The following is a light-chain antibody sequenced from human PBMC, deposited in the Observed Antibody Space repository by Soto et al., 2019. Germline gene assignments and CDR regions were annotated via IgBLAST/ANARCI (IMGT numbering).Light chain of an antibody. Sequence: EIVLTQSPATLSLSPGERATLSCRASQSVSSYLAWYQQKPGQAPRPLIYDASNRATGIPARFSGSGSGTDFTLTISSLEPEDFAVYYCQQRSNWPSMYTFGQGTKLEIK. V-gene: IGKV3-11*01. CDR3: QQRSNWPSMYT. CDR2: DAS. J-gene: IGKJ2*01. CDR1: QSVSSY.